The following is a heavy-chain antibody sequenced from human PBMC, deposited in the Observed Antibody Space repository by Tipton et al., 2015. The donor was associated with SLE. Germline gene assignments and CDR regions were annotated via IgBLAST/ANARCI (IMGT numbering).Heavy chain of an antibody. CDR1: GGSFSGYY. CDR3: AALTYYYDSSGSGACRY. D-gene: IGHD3-22*01. Sequence: TLSLTCAVYGGSFSGYYWSWIRQPPGKGLGWIGEINHSGSTNYNPSLKSRVTISVDTSKNQFSLKLSSVTAADTAVYYCAALTYYYDSSGSGACRYWGQGTLVTVSS. J-gene: IGHJ4*02. V-gene: IGHV4-34*01. CDR2: INHSGST.